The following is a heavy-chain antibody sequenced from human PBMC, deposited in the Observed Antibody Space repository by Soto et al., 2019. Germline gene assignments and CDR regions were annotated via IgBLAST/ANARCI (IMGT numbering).Heavy chain of an antibody. J-gene: IGHJ4*02. V-gene: IGHV3-30*18. D-gene: IGHD2-8*01. CDR1: GFTFNIYG. CDR2: ISYDGSNQ. Sequence: GGSLRLSCAASGFTFNIYGMHWVRQAPDKGLEWVALISYDGSNQYYADSVKGRSTISRDNAKNSLYLQMSSLRDEDTAVYYCAKYCSSDVCFDYWGQGTLVTVSS. CDR3: AKYCSSDVCFDY.